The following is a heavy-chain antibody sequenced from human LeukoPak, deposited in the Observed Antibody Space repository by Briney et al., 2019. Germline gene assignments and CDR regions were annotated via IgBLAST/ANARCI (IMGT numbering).Heavy chain of an antibody. J-gene: IGHJ4*02. D-gene: IGHD3-22*01. CDR1: GGSFSGYY. CDR2: INLSVST. V-gene: IGHV4-34*01. CDR3: ARLNYYDSSGYPDY. Sequence: SETLSLTCAVYGGSFSGYYWSWIRQPPGKGLEWMGEINLSVSTNYNPSLKRRVTISVDTSKNQFSLKLGSVTAADTAVYDCARLNYYDSSGYPDYWGQGSLVTVSS.